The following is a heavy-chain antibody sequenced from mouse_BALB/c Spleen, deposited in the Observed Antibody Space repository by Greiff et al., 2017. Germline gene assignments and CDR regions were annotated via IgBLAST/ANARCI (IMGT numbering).Heavy chain of an antibody. CDR2: IDPANGNT. J-gene: IGHJ4*01. D-gene: IGHD1-1*01. CDR3: ASRITTVVHYYAMDY. V-gene: IGHV14-3*02. Sequence: VQLKESGAELVKPGASVKLSCTASGFNIKDTYMYWVKQRPEQGLEWIGRIDPANGNTKYDPKFQGKATITADTSSNTAYLQLSSLTSEDTAVYYCASRITTVVHYYAMDYWGQGTSVTVSS. CDR1: GFNIKDTY.